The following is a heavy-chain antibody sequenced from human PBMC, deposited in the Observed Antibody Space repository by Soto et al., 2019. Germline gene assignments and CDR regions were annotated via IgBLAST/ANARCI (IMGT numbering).Heavy chain of an antibody. CDR1: GFIFSSYW. D-gene: IGHD3-22*01. CDR2: INSDGSDI. J-gene: IGHJ3*02. CDR3: ARGRYHYDRDAFDI. Sequence: EVQVVESGGGLVQPGGSLRLSCAASGFIFSSYWMHWVRQAPGKGLVWLSRINSDGSDISYADSVRGRFTMSRDNAKNTVYLQMNSLRAEYTAVYYCARGRYHYDRDAFDIWGQGTMVTVSS. V-gene: IGHV3-74*01.